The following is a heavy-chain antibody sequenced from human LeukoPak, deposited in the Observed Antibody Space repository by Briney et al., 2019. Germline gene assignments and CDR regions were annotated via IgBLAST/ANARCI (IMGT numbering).Heavy chain of an antibody. J-gene: IGHJ6*02. V-gene: IGHV3-48*03. Sequence: GGSLRLSCAASGFTFSSYEMNWVRQAPGKGLEWVSYISISGSTIYYADSVKGRFTMSRDNGKNSLYLQMNSLRAEDTAVYYCARWAYCSTTSCHSLNYNYGMDVWGQGTTVTVSS. CDR2: ISISGSTI. D-gene: IGHD2-2*02. CDR3: ARWAYCSTTSCHSLNYNYGMDV. CDR1: GFTFSSYE.